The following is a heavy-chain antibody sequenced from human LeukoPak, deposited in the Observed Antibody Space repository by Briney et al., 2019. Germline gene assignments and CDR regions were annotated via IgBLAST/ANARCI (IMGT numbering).Heavy chain of an antibody. V-gene: IGHV4-59*12. CDR2: IYYSGST. Sequence: PSETLSLTCTVSGGSISSYYWSWIRQPPGKGLEWIGYIYYSGSTNYNPSLKSRVTISVDTSKNQFSLKLSSVTAADTAVYYCARTFYIVVVPAARNWFDPWGQGTLVTVSS. CDR1: GGSISSYY. J-gene: IGHJ5*02. D-gene: IGHD2-2*01. CDR3: ARTFYIVVVPAARNWFDP.